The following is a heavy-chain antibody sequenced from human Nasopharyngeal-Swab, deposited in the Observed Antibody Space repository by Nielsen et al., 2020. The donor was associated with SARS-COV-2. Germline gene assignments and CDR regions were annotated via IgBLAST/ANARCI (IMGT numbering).Heavy chain of an antibody. CDR3: ARAPGDGMDV. J-gene: IGHJ6*02. Sequence: WIRQPPGKGLEWVAVISYDGSNKYYVDSVKGRFTISRDNSKNTLYLQMNSLRAEDTAVYYCARAPGDGMDVWGQGTTVTVSS. V-gene: IGHV3-30-3*01. CDR2: ISYDGSNK.